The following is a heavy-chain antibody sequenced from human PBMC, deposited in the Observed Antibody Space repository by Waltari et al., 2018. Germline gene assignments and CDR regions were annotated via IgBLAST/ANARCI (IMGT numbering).Heavy chain of an antibody. D-gene: IGHD3-3*01. CDR2: IYSGGST. J-gene: IGHJ4*02. CDR1: GFTFSSYA. V-gene: IGHV3-23*03. CDR3: AKAAILEWLSDFDY. Sequence: EVQLLESGGGLVQPGGSLRLSCAASGFTFSSYAMSWVHQAPGKGLEWVSVIYSGGSTYYADSVKGLFTISRDNSKNTLYLQMNSLRAEDTAVYYCAKAAILEWLSDFDYWGQGTLVTVSS.